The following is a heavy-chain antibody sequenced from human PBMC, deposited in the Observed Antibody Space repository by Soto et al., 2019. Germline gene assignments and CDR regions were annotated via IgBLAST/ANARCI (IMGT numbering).Heavy chain of an antibody. CDR2: IHHSGNT. CDR1: GGSINTSNW. D-gene: IGHD4-17*01. V-gene: IGHV4-4*02. CDR3: ARETYGDYVGYFDP. Sequence: SETLSLTCAISGGSINTSNWWSWVRQPPGKGLEWIGEIHHSGNTNYNPSLKSRVTISIGKSKSQFSLKLTSVTAADTAVYYCARETYGDYVGYFDPWGQGIQVTVSS. J-gene: IGHJ5*02.